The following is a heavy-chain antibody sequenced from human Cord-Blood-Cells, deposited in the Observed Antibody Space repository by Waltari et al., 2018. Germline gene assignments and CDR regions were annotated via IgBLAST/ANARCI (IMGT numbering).Heavy chain of an antibody. V-gene: IGHV3-33*01. Sequence: QVQLVESGGGVVQTGRSLSLSCAASGFTFSSYGLHWARQAPGKRLEWVAVRWYDGSNKYYADSVKGRFTISRDNSKNTLYLQMNSLRAEDTAVYYCARDLIYYDSSGYYPTFGYWGQGTLVTVSS. J-gene: IGHJ4*02. CDR2: RWYDGSNK. CDR3: ARDLIYYDSSGYYPTFGY. D-gene: IGHD3-22*01. CDR1: GFTFSSYG.